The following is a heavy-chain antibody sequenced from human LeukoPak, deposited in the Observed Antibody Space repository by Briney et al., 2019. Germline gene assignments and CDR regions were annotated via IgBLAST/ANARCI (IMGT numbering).Heavy chain of an antibody. V-gene: IGHV1-2*02. CDR2: INPNSGGT. CDR3: ARVPATVVTRFDY. J-gene: IGHJ4*02. CDR1: GYTFTGYY. Sequence: ASVKVSCKASGYTFTGYYMHWVRQAPGQGLEWMGWINPNSGGTKYAQTFQGRVTMTRDTSISTAYMELSSLRSDDTAVYYCARVPATVVTRFDYWGQGTLVTVSS. D-gene: IGHD4-23*01.